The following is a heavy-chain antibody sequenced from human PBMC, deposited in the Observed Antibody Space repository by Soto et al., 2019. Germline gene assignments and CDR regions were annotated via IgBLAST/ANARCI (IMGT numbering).Heavy chain of an antibody. J-gene: IGHJ6*02. V-gene: IGHV4-39*01. CDR1: GGSISSSSYY. CDR2: IYYSGST. Sequence: SETLSLTCTVSGGSISSSSYYWGWIRQPPGKGLEWIGSIYYSGSTYYNPSLKSRVTISVDTSKNQFSLKLSSVTAADTAVYYCVVASGSYYNVIERYYYYGMDVWGQGTTVTVSS. D-gene: IGHD3-10*01. CDR3: VVASGSYYNVIERYYYYGMDV.